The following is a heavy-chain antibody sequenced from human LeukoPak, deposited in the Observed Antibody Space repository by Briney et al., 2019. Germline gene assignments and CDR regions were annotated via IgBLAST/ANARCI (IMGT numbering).Heavy chain of an antibody. J-gene: IGHJ4*02. CDR1: GFTFDDYA. Sequence: QPGGSLRLSCAASGFTFDDYAMHWVRQAPGKGLEWVSGISWNSGSIGYADSVKGRFTISRDNAKNSLYLQMNSLRAEDTALYYCAKDMFGLRRGAFDYWGQGTLVTVSS. CDR3: AKDMFGLRRGAFDY. CDR2: ISWNSGSI. D-gene: IGHD3/OR15-3a*01. V-gene: IGHV3-9*01.